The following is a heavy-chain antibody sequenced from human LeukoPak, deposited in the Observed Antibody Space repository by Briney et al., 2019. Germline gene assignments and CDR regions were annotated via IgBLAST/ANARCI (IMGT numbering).Heavy chain of an antibody. D-gene: IGHD6-19*01. CDR2: IRYDGSNK. CDR3: ARGTYSSGWYYFDY. Sequence: GGALRLSCSASGFTFRGYGMHWVRPAPGKGLDWVAIIRYDGSNKYSADSVKGRFTISRDNSKNTLYLQMNSLRAEATAVYYCARGTYSSGWYYFDYWGQGTLVTVSS. CDR1: GFTFRGYG. J-gene: IGHJ4*02. V-gene: IGHV3-30*02.